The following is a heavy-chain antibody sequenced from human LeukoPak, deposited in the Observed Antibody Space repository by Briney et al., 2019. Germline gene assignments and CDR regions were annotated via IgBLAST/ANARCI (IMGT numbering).Heavy chain of an antibody. D-gene: IGHD3-22*01. Sequence: VGSLRLSCAASGFTFSSYSMNWVRQAPGKGLEWVSSISSSSSYIYCADSVKGRFTISRDNAKNSLYLQMNSLRAEDTAVYYCARADYYDSSGYYYYYYGMDVWGQGTTVTVSS. CDR3: ARADYYDSSGYYYYYYGMDV. V-gene: IGHV3-21*01. J-gene: IGHJ6*02. CDR2: ISSSSSYI. CDR1: GFTFSSYS.